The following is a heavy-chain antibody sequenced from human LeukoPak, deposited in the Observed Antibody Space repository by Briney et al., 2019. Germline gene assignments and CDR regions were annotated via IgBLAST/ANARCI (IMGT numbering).Heavy chain of an antibody. V-gene: IGHV3-43*01. D-gene: IGHD2-21*01. CDR2: ISWDSSST. CDR1: GFTFYDFT. J-gene: IGHJ3*01. Sequence: GGSLRLSCVASGFTFYDFTMHWVRQRPGKGLEWVSLISWDSSSTYFTDSVKGRFNISRDNNKNSLYLQMNSLTTEDTAFYYCAKDGRQGAYDVWGQGTLVTVS. CDR3: AKDGRQGAYDV.